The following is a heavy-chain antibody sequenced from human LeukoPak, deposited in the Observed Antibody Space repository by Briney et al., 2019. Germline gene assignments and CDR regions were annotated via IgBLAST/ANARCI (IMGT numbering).Heavy chain of an antibody. V-gene: IGHV3-23*01. Sequence: PGGSLRLSCAASGFTFSSYAMSCVRQAPGKGLEWVSANSDNSAGTYYADSVKGRFTISRDNSKHTLYLQMNSLRAEDTAVYYCARAGSGYYTRGYYYYMDVWGKGTTVTVSS. CDR2: NSDNSAGT. J-gene: IGHJ6*03. D-gene: IGHD3-3*01. CDR3: ARAGSGYYTRGYYYYMDV. CDR1: GFTFSSYA.